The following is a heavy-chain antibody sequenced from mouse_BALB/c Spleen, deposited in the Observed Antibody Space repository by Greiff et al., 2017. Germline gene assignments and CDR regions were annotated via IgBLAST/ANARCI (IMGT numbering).Heavy chain of an antibody. D-gene: IGHD2-14*01. CDR1: GFTFSDYY. J-gene: IGHJ1*01. V-gene: IGHV5-4*02. CDR2: ISDGGSYT. Sequence: EVKLMESGGGLVKPGGSLKLSCAASGFTFSDYYMYWVRQTPEKRLEWVATISDGGSYTYYPDSVKGRFTISRDNAKNNLYLQMSSLKSEDTAMYYCARDPYYRYWYFDVGRRDHGHRLL. CDR3: ARDPYYRYWYFDV.